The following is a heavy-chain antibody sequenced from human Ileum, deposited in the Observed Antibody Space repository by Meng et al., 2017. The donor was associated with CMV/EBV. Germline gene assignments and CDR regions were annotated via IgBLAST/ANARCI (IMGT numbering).Heavy chain of an antibody. CDR2: IYSGGTT. D-gene: IGHD1-26*01. Sequence: SRRLSCAVSGFTVSTNYMSWVRQAPGQRLEWVSVIYSGGTTYYADSVKGRFTISKDNSKNTLYLQMNSLRAEDTAVYYCAGRRHYFDSWGQGTLVTVSS. V-gene: IGHV3-53*01. CDR1: GFTVSTNY. CDR3: AGRRHYFDS. J-gene: IGHJ4*02.